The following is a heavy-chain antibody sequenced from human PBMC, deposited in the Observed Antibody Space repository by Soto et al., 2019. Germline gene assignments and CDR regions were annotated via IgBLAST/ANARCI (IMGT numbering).Heavy chain of an antibody. Sequence: TSETLSLTCTVSGDSINNYYWSWMRLPAGKGLEWIGRIYSNGNTYYNPSLKSRVSMSVDTSKNQFSLILTTVTAADTAVYYCARGGAVATTAHFDHWGQGTLVTVS. V-gene: IGHV4-4*07. CDR2: IYSNGNT. D-gene: IGHD5-12*01. J-gene: IGHJ4*02. CDR1: GDSINNYY. CDR3: ARGGAVATTAHFDH.